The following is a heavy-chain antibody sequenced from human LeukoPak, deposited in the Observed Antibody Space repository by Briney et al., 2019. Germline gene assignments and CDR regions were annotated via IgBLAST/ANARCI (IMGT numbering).Heavy chain of an antibody. J-gene: IGHJ3*02. CDR1: GFTFSRHA. V-gene: IGHV3-23*01. CDR3: AKGAIVGSTLEAFDI. D-gene: IGHD1-26*01. Sequence: PGGSLRLSCVASGFTFSRHATSWVRQAPGKGLDWVSGNSGSGGSTYYADSVKGRFTISRDNSKNTLYLQMNSLRAGDTAVYYCAKGAIVGSTLEAFDIWGQGTMVTVSS. CDR2: NSGSGGST.